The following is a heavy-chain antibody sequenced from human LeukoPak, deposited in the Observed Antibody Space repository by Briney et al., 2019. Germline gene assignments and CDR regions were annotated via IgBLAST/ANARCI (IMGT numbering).Heavy chain of an antibody. V-gene: IGHV3-7*04. D-gene: IGHD5-24*01. CDR2: INQAGTEK. CDR1: GFTFGSYW. J-gene: IGHJ4*02. Sequence: PGGSLRLSCAASGFTFGSYWMSWVRQAPGKGLEWVANINQAGTEKYYVDSVKGRFTIYRDNAKNSLFLQMNSLRAEDTAVYFCARVRGGYYFDYWGQGTLVTVSS. CDR3: ARVRGGYYFDY.